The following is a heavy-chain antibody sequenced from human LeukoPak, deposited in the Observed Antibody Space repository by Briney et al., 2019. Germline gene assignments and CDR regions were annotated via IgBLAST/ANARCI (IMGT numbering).Heavy chain of an antibody. CDR2: IYHSGST. V-gene: IGHV4-38-2*02. CDR1: GYSISSGYY. D-gene: IGHD1-26*01. CDR3: AGVKYSGSYSHFDY. Sequence: PSETLSLTCTVSGYSISSGYYWGWIRQPPGKGLEWIGSIYHSGSTYYNPSLKSRVTISVDTSKNQFSLKLSSVTAADTAVYYCAGVKYSGSYSHFDYWGQGTLVTVSS. J-gene: IGHJ4*02.